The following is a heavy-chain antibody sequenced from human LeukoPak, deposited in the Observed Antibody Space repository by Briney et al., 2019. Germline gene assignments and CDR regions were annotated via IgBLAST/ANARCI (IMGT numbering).Heavy chain of an antibody. D-gene: IGHD6-6*01. J-gene: IGHJ4*02. Sequence: GGSLRLSCAASGFTFSDSWMHWVRQGPGKGPEWLSRTSKDGSDTVYADSAKGRLTASRDNARNTVYLESTNLRPDDTALYYCARGGYSGSYYRFSWGRGTLVTVAS. CDR2: TSKDGSDT. CDR3: ARGGYSGSYYRFS. CDR1: GFTFSDSW. V-gene: IGHV3-74*01.